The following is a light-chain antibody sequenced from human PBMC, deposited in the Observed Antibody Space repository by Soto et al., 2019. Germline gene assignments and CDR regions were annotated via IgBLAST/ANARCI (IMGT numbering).Light chain of an antibody. V-gene: IGKV3-15*01. CDR3: QQYNVWPPEVT. CDR2: DAS. Sequence: EIVMTQSPATLSVSPGERATFSCRASQSVSSNLAWYQQKPGQAPRLLIYDASTRATGIPARFSGSGSGTEFTLTISSLQSEDFAVYYCQQYNVWPPEVTFGGGTKVDI. CDR1: QSVSSN. J-gene: IGKJ4*01.